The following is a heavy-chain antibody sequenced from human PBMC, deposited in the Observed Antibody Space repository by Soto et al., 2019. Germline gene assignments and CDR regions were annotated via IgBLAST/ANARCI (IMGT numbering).Heavy chain of an antibody. CDR1: GHLFNNHW. V-gene: IGHV3-23*01. J-gene: IGHJ4*02. CDR2: ISANDVGT. Sequence: PGESLKISCKGPGHLFNNHWIGWIRQAPGKGLEWVSLISANDVGTYYAESVKTRFTISTDQSRNTVYLQMDSLRADDTAIYYCAKAKNDYNWDNRPPFDYWGQGTLVTVSS. D-gene: IGHD1-20*01. CDR3: AKAKNDYNWDNRPPFDY.